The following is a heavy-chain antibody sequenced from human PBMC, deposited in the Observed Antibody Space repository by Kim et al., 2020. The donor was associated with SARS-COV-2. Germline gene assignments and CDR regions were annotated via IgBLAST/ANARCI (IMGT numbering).Heavy chain of an antibody. CDR2: INTNTGNT. CDR3: ARDPTDYGDYLDGDP. CDR1: GYTFTSYA. V-gene: IGHV7-4-1*02. D-gene: IGHD4-17*01. J-gene: IGHJ5*02. Sequence: ASVKVSCKASGYTFTSYAMNWVRQAPGQGLEWMGWINTNTGNTTYAQGFTGRFVFSLDTSVSTAYLQISSLKAEDTAVYYCARDPTDYGDYLDGDPWGQGTLVTVSS.